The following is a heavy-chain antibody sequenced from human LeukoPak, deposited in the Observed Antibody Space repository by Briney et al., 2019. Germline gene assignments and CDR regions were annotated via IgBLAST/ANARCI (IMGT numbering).Heavy chain of an antibody. V-gene: IGHV3-74*01. Sequence: QTGGSLRLSCAASGFTFSTYWMHWVRHAPGKGLVGVARIKGDGSSTIYADSVKGRFTISRDNSKNTLYLQKSSLRAEDTAVYYCARASTAVPTLLDHWGGGTLVTVSS. CDR1: GFTFSTYW. CDR2: IKGDGSST. CDR3: ARASTAVPTLLDH. D-gene: IGHD4-17*01. J-gene: IGHJ4*02.